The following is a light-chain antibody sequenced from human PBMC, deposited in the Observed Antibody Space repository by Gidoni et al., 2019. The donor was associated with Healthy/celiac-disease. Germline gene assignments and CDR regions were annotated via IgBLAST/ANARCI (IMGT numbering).Light chain of an antibody. CDR1: QSLVYSDGHTY. V-gene: IGKV2-30*01. CDR2: KVS. J-gene: IGKJ4*01. Sequence: DVVMTQSPLSLPVTLGQPASISCRSSQSLVYSDGHTYLNWFQQRPGQSPRRLIYKVSNRDSGVPDRFSGSGSVTDFTLKISRVEAEDVGVYYCMQGTHWPLTFGGGTKVEIK. CDR3: MQGTHWPLT.